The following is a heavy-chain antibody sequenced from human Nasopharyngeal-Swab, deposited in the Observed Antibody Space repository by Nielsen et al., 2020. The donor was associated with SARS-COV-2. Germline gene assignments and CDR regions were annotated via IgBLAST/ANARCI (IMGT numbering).Heavy chain of an antibody. CDR2: MNPRSGNT. J-gene: IGHJ4*02. CDR1: GYTFTSYD. Sequence: ASVKVSCKASGYTFTSYDFNWVRQATGQGLEWMGWMNPRSGNTGYAQKFQGRVTMTRNTSISTVYMELSSLRSEDTAVYYCARGRNGYNYVNDYWGQGTLVTVSS. CDR3: ARGRNGYNYVNDY. V-gene: IGHV1-8*01. D-gene: IGHD5-24*01.